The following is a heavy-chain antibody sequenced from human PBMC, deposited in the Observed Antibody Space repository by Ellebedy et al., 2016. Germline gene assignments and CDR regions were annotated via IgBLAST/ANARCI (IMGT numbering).Heavy chain of an antibody. J-gene: IGHJ4*02. V-gene: IGHV3-23*01. CDR3: AKGTNQLAAACLDY. Sequence: GESLKISCAASGFTFSSYAMSWVRQAPGKGLEWVSGISGSGYGTYYADSVKGRLTVSRDNSKNTLNLQMKSLRAEDTAVYYCAKGTNQLAAACLDYWGRGTLVTVSS. CDR2: ISGSGYGT. D-gene: IGHD6-13*01. CDR1: GFTFSSYA.